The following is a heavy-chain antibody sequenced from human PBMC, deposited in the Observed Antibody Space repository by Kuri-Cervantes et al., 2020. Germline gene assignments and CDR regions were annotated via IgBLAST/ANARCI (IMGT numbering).Heavy chain of an antibody. CDR3: ARPRGYYGSGSYYPATRPWYAFDT. D-gene: IGHD3-10*01. J-gene: IGHJ3*02. V-gene: IGHV4-34*01. Sequence: SQTLSLTCAVYGGSFSGYYWSWIRQPPGKGLEWIGEINHSGSTNYNPSLKSRVTISVDTSKNQFSLKLSSVTAADTAVYYCARPRGYYGSGSYYPATRPWYAFDTWGQGTMVTVSS. CDR2: INHSGST. CDR1: GGSFSGYY.